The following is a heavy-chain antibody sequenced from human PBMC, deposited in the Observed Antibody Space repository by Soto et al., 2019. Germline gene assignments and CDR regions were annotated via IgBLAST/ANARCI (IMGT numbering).Heavy chain of an antibody. V-gene: IGHV4-4*02. Sequence: PSETLSLTCTVSGGSMSSSNWWNWVRQPPGKGLEWIGYIYYSGSTNYNPSLKSRVTISVDTSKNQFSLKLSSVTAADTAVYYCARAYGDYVFDYWGQGTLVTVSS. CDR3: ARAYGDYVFDY. D-gene: IGHD4-17*01. CDR2: IYYSGST. J-gene: IGHJ4*02. CDR1: GGSMSSSNW.